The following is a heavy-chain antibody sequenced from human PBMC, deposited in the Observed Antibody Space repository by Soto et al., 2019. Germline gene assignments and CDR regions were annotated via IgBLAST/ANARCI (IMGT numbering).Heavy chain of an antibody. CDR3: ARDEGIGGSGPFDY. D-gene: IGHD6-19*01. Sequence: PSVTLSLTCTVSDYSIISYYWSWIRQPPGKGPEWIGFIYHSGNTNYNPSLKSRVTISMDMSNNQLSLRLSSVTAADTAVYYCARDEGIGGSGPFDYWGQGALVTVS. CDR2: IYHSGNT. J-gene: IGHJ4*02. V-gene: IGHV4-59*01. CDR1: DYSIISYY.